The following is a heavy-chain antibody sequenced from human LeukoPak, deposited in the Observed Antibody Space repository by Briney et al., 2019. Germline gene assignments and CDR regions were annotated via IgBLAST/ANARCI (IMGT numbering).Heavy chain of an antibody. CDR2: ISAYNGNT. Sequence: ASVKVSCKASGYTFTSYGISWVRQAPGQGLEWMGWISAYNGNTNYAQKLQGRVTMTTDTSTSTAYMELRSLRSDDTAVYYCAREMATTPNYYCGMDVWGQGTTVTVSS. D-gene: IGHD5-24*01. CDR3: AREMATTPNYYCGMDV. V-gene: IGHV1-18*01. CDR1: GYTFTSYG. J-gene: IGHJ6*02.